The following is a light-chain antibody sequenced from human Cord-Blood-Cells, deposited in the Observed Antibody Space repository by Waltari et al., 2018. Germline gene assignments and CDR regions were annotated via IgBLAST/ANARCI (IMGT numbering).Light chain of an antibody. CDR2: GAS. Sequence: EIVMTQSPATLSVSPGERATLSCRASQSVSSNLAWYQQKPGQAPRLLIYGASTGATGIPARFSGSGSGTEFTLTISSLQSEDFAVYYYQQYNNWLTFGGGTKVEIK. CDR1: QSVSSN. CDR3: QQYNNWLT. V-gene: IGKV3-15*01. J-gene: IGKJ4*01.